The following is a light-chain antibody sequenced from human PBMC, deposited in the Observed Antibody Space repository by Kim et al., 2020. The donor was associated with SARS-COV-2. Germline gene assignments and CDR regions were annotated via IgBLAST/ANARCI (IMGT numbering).Light chain of an antibody. V-gene: IGKV3-15*01. CDR3: QQYNNWPPGRT. J-gene: IGKJ1*01. CDR2: GAS. CDR1: QSVSSN. Sequence: EIVMTHSPATLSVSPGERATLSCRASQSVSSNLAWYQQKPGQAPRLLIYGASTRATGIPARFSGSGSGTEFTLTISSLQSEDFAVYYCQQYNNWPPGRTFGQGTKVDIK.